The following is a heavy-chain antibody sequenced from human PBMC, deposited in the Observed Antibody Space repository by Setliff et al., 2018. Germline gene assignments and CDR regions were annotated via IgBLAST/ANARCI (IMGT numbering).Heavy chain of an antibody. CDR2: ISGYYNKT. Sequence: ASVKVSCKASGYSFTSYGITWVRQAPGQGLEWMGWISGYYNKTNYAQKFQDRVTMTTDASTNTAYMELRSLGSDDTAVYYCATFRGYTYGYDYWGQGTLVTVSS. V-gene: IGHV1-18*04. D-gene: IGHD5-18*01. CDR1: GYSFTSYG. J-gene: IGHJ4*02. CDR3: ATFRGYTYGYDY.